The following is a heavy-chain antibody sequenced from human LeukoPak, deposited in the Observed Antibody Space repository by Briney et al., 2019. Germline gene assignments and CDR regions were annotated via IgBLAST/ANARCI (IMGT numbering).Heavy chain of an antibody. V-gene: IGHV4-39*01. J-gene: IGHJ4*02. Sequence: PSETLSLTCTVSGGSISSSSYYWGWIRQPPGKGLEWIGSIYYSGSTYYNPSLKSRVTIYVDTSKNQFSLKLSSVTAADTAVYYCASLEYYYDSSGYYFRYWGQGTLVTVSS. CDR1: GGSISSSSYY. CDR2: IYYSGST. CDR3: ASLEYYYDSSGYYFRY. D-gene: IGHD3-22*01.